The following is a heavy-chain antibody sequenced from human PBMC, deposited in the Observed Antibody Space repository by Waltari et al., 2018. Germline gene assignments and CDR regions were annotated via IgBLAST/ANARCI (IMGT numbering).Heavy chain of an antibody. Sequence: QVQLVQSGAEVKKPGSSVKVSCKASGGTFSSYAISWVRPAPGQGLEWMGRIIPIFGTANYAQKFQGRVTITADKSTSTAYMELSSLRSEDTAVYYCARDASHGGSSSSSYFDYWGQGTLVTVSS. CDR2: IIPIFGTA. J-gene: IGHJ4*02. D-gene: IGHD6-6*01. CDR1: GGTFSSYA. CDR3: ARDASHGGSSSSSYFDY. V-gene: IGHV1-69*13.